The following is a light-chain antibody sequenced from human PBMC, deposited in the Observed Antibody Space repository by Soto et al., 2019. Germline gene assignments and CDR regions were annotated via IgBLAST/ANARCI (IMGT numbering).Light chain of an antibody. CDR1: QSIGSN. CDR3: QQYNNWRT. Sequence: EIVMTQSPATLSVSPGERATLSCRASQSIGSNLAWYQQKPGQAPRPLIYDASKRATGIPARFSGSGSGTEFTLTISSLQSEDFAVYYCQQYNNWRTFGQGTKVDIK. V-gene: IGKV3D-15*01. J-gene: IGKJ1*01. CDR2: DAS.